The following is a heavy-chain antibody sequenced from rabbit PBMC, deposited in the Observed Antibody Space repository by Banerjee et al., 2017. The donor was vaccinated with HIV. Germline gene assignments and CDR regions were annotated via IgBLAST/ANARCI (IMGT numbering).Heavy chain of an antibody. CDR1: GFSFSSSDY. CDR2: IETGSGHT. CDR3: ARGISGWGYDLNL. D-gene: IGHD4-1*01. Sequence: QSLEESGGDLVKPGASLTLTCTASGFSFSSSDYMCWVRQAPGKGLEWNACIETGSGHTYYASWAKGQFTISKTSSTTVTLQMTSLTVADTATYFCARGISGWGYDLNLWGPGTLVTVS. V-gene: IGHV1S40*01. J-gene: IGHJ4*01.